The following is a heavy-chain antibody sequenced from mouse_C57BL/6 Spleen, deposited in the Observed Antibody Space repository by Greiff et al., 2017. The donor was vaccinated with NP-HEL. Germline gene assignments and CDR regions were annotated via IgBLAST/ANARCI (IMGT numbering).Heavy chain of an antibody. CDR3: ARRYYGSSFYAMDY. Sequence: EVKLVESGGGLVKPGGSLKLSCAASGFTFSDYGMHWVRQAPEKGLEWVAYISSGSSTIYYADTVKGRFTISRDKAKNTLFLQMTSLRSEDTAMYYCARRYYGSSFYAMDYWGQGTSVTVSS. CDR1: GFTFSDYG. V-gene: IGHV5-17*01. D-gene: IGHD1-1*01. J-gene: IGHJ4*01. CDR2: ISSGSSTI.